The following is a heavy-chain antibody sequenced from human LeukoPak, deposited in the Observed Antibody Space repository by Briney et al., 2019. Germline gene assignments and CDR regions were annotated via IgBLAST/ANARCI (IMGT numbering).Heavy chain of an antibody. CDR3: ARDVTSYCGGDCYKYFQH. Sequence: ASVKVSCKASQYSFSDYAIHWVRQAPGQRLEWMGWIDAGNGRTKYSQSFQGRLTIIRDTSATTAYMELSSLRSEDTAVYYCARDVTSYCGGDCYKYFQHWGQGTLVTVSS. V-gene: IGHV1-3*01. CDR2: IDAGNGRT. D-gene: IGHD2-21*02. CDR1: QYSFSDYA. J-gene: IGHJ1*01.